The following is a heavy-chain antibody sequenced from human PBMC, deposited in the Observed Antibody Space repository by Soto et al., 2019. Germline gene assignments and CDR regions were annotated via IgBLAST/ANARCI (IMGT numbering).Heavy chain of an antibody. Sequence: EVQLVESGGGLVQPGGSLRLSCAASGFSFSTYWMTWVRQAPGKGLEWVANIKPDGSQKYYVNSVKGRFTISRDNAKRSVYLQMDSLRVEDTALYFCAVSYADYWGQGALVTVSS. J-gene: IGHJ4*02. V-gene: IGHV3-7*01. CDR1: GFSFSTYW. CDR2: IKPDGSQK. CDR3: AVSYADY. D-gene: IGHD5-18*01.